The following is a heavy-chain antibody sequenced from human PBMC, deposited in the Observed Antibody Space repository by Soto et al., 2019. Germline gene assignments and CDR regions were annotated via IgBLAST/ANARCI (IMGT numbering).Heavy chain of an antibody. J-gene: IGHJ4*02. CDR3: AKAAVTGSGGYSPDY. V-gene: IGHV3-23*01. D-gene: IGHD3-10*01. CDR2: ISGSGGST. CDR1: GLTFRTYA. Sequence: GGSLRLSCAASGLTFRTYAMSWVRQAPGKGLEWVSAISGSGGSTYHADSVKGRFTISRDNSKNTLYLQMNSLRAEDTALYYCAKAAVTGSGGYSPDYWGPGTLVTVSS.